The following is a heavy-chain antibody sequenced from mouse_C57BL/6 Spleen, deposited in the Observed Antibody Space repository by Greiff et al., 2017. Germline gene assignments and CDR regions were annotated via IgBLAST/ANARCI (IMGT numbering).Heavy chain of an antibody. CDR2: IDPADGNT. CDR1: GFNINNTC. Sequence: VQLQQPVAELVRPGASVKLSCTASGFNINNTCMHWVKQRPEQGLEWIGRIDPADGNTKYAPKFQGKATLTADTSSNTAYLQLSSLTSEDTAIDYVAYVGEDSAMDYWGQGTSLTVSS. V-gene: IGHV14-3*01. CDR3: AYVGEDSAMDY. J-gene: IGHJ4*01.